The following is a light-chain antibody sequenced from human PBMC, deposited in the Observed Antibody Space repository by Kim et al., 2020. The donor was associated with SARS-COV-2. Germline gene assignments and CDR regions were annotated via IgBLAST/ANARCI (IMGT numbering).Light chain of an antibody. CDR2: DVS. Sequence: GQSITISCTGTSSDVGYYNYVSWYQQHTGKAPKLIIYDVSNRPSGVSNRFSGSKSGNTASLTISGLQAEDEADYYCSSYTSSTTLVFGGGTKVTVL. CDR3: SSYTSSTTLV. CDR1: SSDVGYYNY. V-gene: IGLV2-14*03. J-gene: IGLJ3*02.